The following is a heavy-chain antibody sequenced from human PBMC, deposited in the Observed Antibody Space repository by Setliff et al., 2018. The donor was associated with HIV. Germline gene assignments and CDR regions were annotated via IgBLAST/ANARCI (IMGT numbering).Heavy chain of an antibody. Sequence: LSLTCAIFGGSISRSTYYWGWIRQPPGKGLEWIGSIYHSGRTYYNPSLKSRVTISVDTSKNQFSLKLTSVTAADTAVYYCARDQPQDYDSLTGYYTGRYFDYWGRGTLVTVSS. CDR2: IYHSGRT. J-gene: IGHJ4*02. CDR3: ARDQPQDYDSLTGYYTGRYFDY. CDR1: GGSISRSTYY. V-gene: IGHV4-39*07. D-gene: IGHD3-9*01.